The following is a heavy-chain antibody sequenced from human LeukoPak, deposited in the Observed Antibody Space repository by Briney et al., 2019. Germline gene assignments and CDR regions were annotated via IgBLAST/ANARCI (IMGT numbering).Heavy chain of an antibody. J-gene: IGHJ4*02. CDR3: ARDHPTNFIDY. D-gene: IGHD1/OR15-1a*01. CDR2: ISYDGSNK. V-gene: IGHV3-30*04. CDR1: GFTFSSYA. Sequence: GGSLRLSCAASGFTFSSYAMHWVRQAPGKELEWVAVISYDGSNKYYADSVKGRFTISRDNSKNTLYLQMNSLRAEDTAVYYCARDHPTNFIDYWGQGTLVTVSS.